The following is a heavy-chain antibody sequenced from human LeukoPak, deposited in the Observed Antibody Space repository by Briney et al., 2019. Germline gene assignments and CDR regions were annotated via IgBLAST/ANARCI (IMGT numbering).Heavy chain of an antibody. D-gene: IGHD3-10*01. J-gene: IGHJ6*03. CDR3: AIQYYYGSGSYYNEAYYYYYMDV. V-gene: IGHV1-69*05. CDR2: IIPIFGTA. Sequence: GASVTVSFKASGGTFSSYAISWVRQAPGQGLEWMGGIIPIFGTANYAQKFQGRVTITTDESTSTAYMELSSLRSEDTAVYYCAIQYYYGSGSYYNEAYYYYYMDVWGKGTTVTVSS. CDR1: GGTFSSYA.